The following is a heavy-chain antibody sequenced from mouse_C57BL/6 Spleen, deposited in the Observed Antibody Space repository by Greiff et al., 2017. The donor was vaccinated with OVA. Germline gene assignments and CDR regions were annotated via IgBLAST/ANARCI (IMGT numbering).Heavy chain of an antibody. V-gene: IGHV5-17*01. J-gene: IGHJ4*01. Sequence: DVKLQESGGGLVKPGGSLKLSCAASGFTFSDYGMHWVRQAPEKGLEWVAYISSGSSTIYYADTVKGRFTISRDNAKNTLFLQMTSLRSEDTAMYYCARAITTVVPPSMDYWGQGTSVTVSS. CDR1: GFTFSDYG. D-gene: IGHD1-1*01. CDR3: ARAITTVVPPSMDY. CDR2: ISSGSSTI.